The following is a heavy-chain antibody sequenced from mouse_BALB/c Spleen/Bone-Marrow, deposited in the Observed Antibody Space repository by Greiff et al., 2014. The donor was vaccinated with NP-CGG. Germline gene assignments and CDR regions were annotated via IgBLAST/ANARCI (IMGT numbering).Heavy chain of an antibody. CDR2: ISNGGTYT. J-gene: IGHJ4*01. Sequence: EVQVVESGGGLVKPGGSLKLSCAASGFTFSVFYMFWFRQTPEKRLEWVATISNGGTYTYYPDSVKGRFTISRDNAKNNLYLQMSSLKSEDTAMYYCARSGERYGAMDYWGQGTSVTVTS. CDR1: GFTFSVFY. V-gene: IGHV5-4*02. CDR3: ARSGERYGAMDY. D-gene: IGHD1-1*02.